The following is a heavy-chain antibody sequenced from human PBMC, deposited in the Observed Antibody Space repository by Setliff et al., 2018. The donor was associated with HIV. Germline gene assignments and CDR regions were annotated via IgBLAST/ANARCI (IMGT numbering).Heavy chain of an antibody. D-gene: IGHD3-3*01. CDR1: GYTFTSYY. Sequence: GASVKVSCKASGYTFTSYYMNWVRQAPGQGLEWMGIINPSGGSTSYAQKFQGRVTMTRDTSTSTVYMELSSLRSEDTAVYYCARDRETIFGVVILPDDAFDIWG. CDR3: ARDRETIFGVVILPDDAFDI. CDR2: INPSGGST. J-gene: IGHJ3*02. V-gene: IGHV1-46*01.